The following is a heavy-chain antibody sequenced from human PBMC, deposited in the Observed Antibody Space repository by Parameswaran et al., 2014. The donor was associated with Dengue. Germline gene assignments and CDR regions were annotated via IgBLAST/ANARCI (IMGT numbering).Heavy chain of an antibody. J-gene: IGHJ4*02. Sequence: WIRQPPGKGLEWIGTIYYSGSTYYNPSLKSRVSISVDTAKNQFSLNLSSLTAADTGVYYCASDFNADYDWGSYRYRRSPWDYWGQGTLVTVSS. V-gene: IGHV4-39*01. D-gene: IGHD3-16*02. CDR3: ASDFNADYDWGSYRYRRSPWDY. CDR2: IYYSGST.